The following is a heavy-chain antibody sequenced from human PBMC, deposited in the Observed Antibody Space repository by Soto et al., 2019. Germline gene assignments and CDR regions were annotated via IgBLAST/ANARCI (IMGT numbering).Heavy chain of an antibody. CDR3: AKDGLGAYTYGSYYFDY. CDR2: ISSSGGST. Sequence: EVQLLESGGGLVQPGGSLRLSCAASGFTFSSYAMSWVRQAPGKGLEWVSTISSSGGSTYYADSVKGRFTISRDNSKNTLHLQMNSLRAEDTAVYYCAKDGLGAYTYGSYYFDYWGQGTLVTVSS. D-gene: IGHD5-18*01. V-gene: IGHV3-23*01. CDR1: GFTFSSYA. J-gene: IGHJ4*02.